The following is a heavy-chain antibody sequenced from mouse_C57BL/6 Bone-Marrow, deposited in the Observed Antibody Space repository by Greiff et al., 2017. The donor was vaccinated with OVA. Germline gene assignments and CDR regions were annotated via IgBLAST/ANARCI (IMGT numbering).Heavy chain of an antibody. CDR3: TTGPYYGSSYDGY. V-gene: IGHV14-4*01. CDR1: GFNIKDDY. J-gene: IGHJ2*01. D-gene: IGHD1-1*01. Sequence: VQLQQSGAELVRPGASVKLSCTASGFNIKDDYMHWVKQRPEQGLEWIGWIDPENGDTEYASKFQGQATITADTSSNTAYLQLSSLTSEDTAVYYCTTGPYYGSSYDGYWGQGTTLTVSS. CDR2: IDPENGDT.